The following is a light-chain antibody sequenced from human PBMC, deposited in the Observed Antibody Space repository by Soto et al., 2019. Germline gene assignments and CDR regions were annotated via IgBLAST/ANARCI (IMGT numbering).Light chain of an antibody. CDR2: DAS. Sequence: EIVLTQSPGTLSLSPGERATLSCRASQSVSSSYLAWYQQKPGQAPRLLIYDASSRATGIPDRFSGSGSGTDFTLTISRLEPEDFAVYYCQQYDSSPKYTFGQGTNLEIK. V-gene: IGKV3-20*01. CDR3: QQYDSSPKYT. J-gene: IGKJ2*01. CDR1: QSVSSSY.